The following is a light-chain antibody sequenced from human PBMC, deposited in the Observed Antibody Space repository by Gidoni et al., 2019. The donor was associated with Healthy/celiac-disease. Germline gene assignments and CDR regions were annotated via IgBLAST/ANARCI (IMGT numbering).Light chain of an antibody. J-gene: IGKJ5*01. CDR2: WAS. CDR3: QQYYGTPIT. CDR1: QSNLYSSNNKNY. V-gene: IGKV4-1*01. Sequence: DIVMTQSPDSLAVSLGERATINCKSSQSNLYSSNNKNYLAWYQQKPGQPPKLLIYWASTRESGVPDRFSGSGSGTDFTLTISSLQAEDVAVYYCQQYYGTPITFGQGTRLEIK.